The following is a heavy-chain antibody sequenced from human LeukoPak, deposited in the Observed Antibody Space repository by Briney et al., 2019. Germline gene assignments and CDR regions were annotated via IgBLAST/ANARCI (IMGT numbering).Heavy chain of an antibody. CDR2: ISGSGGST. CDR1: GFTFSSYA. V-gene: IGHV3-23*01. D-gene: IGHD1-26*01. Sequence: GGSLRLSCAASGFTFSSYAMSWVRQAPGKGLEWVSAISGSGGSTYYADSVKGRFTISRDNPKNTLYLQMNSLRAEDTAVYYCAKGGLGGSYYLSDYWGQGTLVTVSS. CDR3: AKGGLGGSYYLSDY. J-gene: IGHJ4*02.